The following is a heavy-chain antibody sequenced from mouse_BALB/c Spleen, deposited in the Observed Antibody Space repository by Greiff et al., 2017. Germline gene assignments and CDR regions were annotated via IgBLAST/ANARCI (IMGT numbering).Heavy chain of an antibody. CDR1: GFNIKDTY. Sequence: VQLKQSGAELVKPGASVKLSCTASGFNIKDTYMHWVKQRPEQGLEWIGRIDPANGNTKYDPKFQGKATITADTSSNTAYLQLSSLTSEDTAVYYCAREPDGYFYAMDYWGQGTSVTVSS. CDR3: AREPDGYFYAMDY. D-gene: IGHD2-3*01. V-gene: IGHV14-3*02. CDR2: IDPANGNT. J-gene: IGHJ4*01.